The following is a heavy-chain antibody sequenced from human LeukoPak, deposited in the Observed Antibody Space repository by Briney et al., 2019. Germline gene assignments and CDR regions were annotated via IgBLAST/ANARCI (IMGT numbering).Heavy chain of an antibody. V-gene: IGHV4-39*07. Sequence: SETLSLTCTVSGDSISSSSYYWGWIRQPPGKGLEWIGSIYYSGSTNYNPSLKSRVTISVDTSKNQFSLKLSSVTAADTAVYYCAREKSYYGSGSYYNVPYYYYMDVWGKGTTVTISS. CDR1: GDSISSSSYY. D-gene: IGHD3-10*01. J-gene: IGHJ6*03. CDR2: IYYSGST. CDR3: AREKSYYGSGSYYNVPYYYYMDV.